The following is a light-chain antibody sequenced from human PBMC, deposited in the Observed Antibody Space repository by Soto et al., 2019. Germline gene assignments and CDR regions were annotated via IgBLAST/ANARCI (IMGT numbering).Light chain of an antibody. CDR3: TSYVGSDIWV. Sequence: QSALTQPPSASGSPGQSVTISCTGTSSDVGAYKYVSWYQQYPGKAPKLMIYAVSKRPSGVPDRLSGSKSGNTASLTVSGLQAEDEDDYYCTSYVGSDIWVFGGGTKVTVL. CDR2: AVS. J-gene: IGLJ3*02. V-gene: IGLV2-8*01. CDR1: SSDVGAYKY.